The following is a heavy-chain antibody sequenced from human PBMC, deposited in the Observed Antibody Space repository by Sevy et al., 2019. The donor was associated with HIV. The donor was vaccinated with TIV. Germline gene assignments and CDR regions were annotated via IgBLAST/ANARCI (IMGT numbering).Heavy chain of an antibody. Sequence: SETLSLTCTVSGGSISSSSYYWGWIRQPPGKGLEWIGSIYYSGSTYYNPSLKSRVTISVDTSKNRFSLKLSSVTAADTAVYYCAGHAGVDSGYDTLFDYYYGMDVWGQGTTVTVSS. V-gene: IGHV4-39*01. CDR1: GGSISSSSYY. CDR3: AGHAGVDSGYDTLFDYYYGMDV. CDR2: IYYSGST. D-gene: IGHD5-12*01. J-gene: IGHJ6*02.